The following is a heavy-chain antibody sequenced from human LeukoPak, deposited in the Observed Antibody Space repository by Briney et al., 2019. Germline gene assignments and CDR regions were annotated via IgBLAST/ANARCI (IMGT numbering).Heavy chain of an antibody. CDR2: IYYSGST. V-gene: IGHV4-59*01. CDR3: ARVAYCGGDCYYFDY. D-gene: IGHD2-21*02. CDR1: GGSISSDY. Sequence: PSETLSLTCTVSGGSISSDYWSWIRQPPGKGLEWIGYIYYSGSTNYNPSLKSRVTISVDTSKNQFSLKLSSVTAADTAVYYCARVAYCGGDCYYFDYWGQGTLVTVSS. J-gene: IGHJ4*02.